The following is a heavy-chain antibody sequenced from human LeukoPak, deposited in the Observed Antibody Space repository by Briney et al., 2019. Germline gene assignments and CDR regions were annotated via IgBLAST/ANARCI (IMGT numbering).Heavy chain of an antibody. J-gene: IGHJ4*02. Sequence: ASVKVSCKASGYTFTSYGISWVRQAPGQGLEWMGWISAYNGNTNYAQKLQGRVTMTTDTSTSTAYMELRSLRSEDTAVYYCARSRSADCSSTSCYQRFDYWGQGTLVTVSS. V-gene: IGHV1-18*01. CDR1: GYTFTSYG. CDR2: ISAYNGNT. CDR3: ARSRSADCSSTSCYQRFDY. D-gene: IGHD2-2*01.